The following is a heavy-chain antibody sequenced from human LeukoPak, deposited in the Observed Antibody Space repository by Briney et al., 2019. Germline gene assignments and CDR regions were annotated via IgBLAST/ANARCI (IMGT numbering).Heavy chain of an antibody. V-gene: IGHV3-64D*06. Sequence: GGSLRLSCSASGFTLQNYAMYWVRQAPGKELEQVSLTHGNGGNTDYADSVKGRFTISRDYSKNTLYLQLTSLSVEDTAVYYCVRDYYGMDVWAQGTTVTVSS. CDR1: GFTLQNYA. CDR3: VRDYYGMDV. J-gene: IGHJ6*02. CDR2: THGNGGNT. D-gene: IGHD3-10*01.